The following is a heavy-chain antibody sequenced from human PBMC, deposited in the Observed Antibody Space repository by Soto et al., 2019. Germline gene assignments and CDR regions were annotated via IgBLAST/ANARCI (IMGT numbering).Heavy chain of an antibody. D-gene: IGHD2-21*01. CDR1: GYTFTSYE. CDR2: MNANSGNT. CDR3: ARGPSPRISNFYYGLDV. J-gene: IGHJ6*02. V-gene: IGHV1-8*01. Sequence: ASVQVSCKASGYTFTSYEINWVRQATGQGLEWMGWMNANSGNTGYAQKFQGRVTMTRNTSTGTAYVELSSLRSEDTAVYYCARGPSPRISNFYYGLDVCGRGTPVTGSS.